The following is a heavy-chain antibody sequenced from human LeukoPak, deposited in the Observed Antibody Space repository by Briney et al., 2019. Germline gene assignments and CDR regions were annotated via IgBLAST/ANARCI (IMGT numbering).Heavy chain of an antibody. CDR3: ARDVSQLVATFDY. V-gene: IGHV3-11*04. D-gene: IGHD6-6*01. J-gene: IGHJ4*02. CDR2: IFSIVTPI. Sequence: SSIFSIVTPIYYAHSVKGRLTISRDKDKNSLYMQMNRLRAEDTAVYYCARDVSQLVATFDYWGQGTLVTVSS.